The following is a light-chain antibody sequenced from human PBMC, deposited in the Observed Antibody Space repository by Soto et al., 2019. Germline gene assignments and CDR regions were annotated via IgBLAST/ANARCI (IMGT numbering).Light chain of an antibody. CDR3: LLYYGGAQVL. Sequence: QALVTQEPSLTVSPGGTVTLTYASSAGAVTSTYYTNWLQQKPGQAPRALIYSTSEKHSWTPARFSGSLLGGKAALTLSAAQPEDEADYYCLLYYGGAQVLFGGGTKLTVL. J-gene: IGLJ2*01. CDR2: STS. V-gene: IGLV7-43*01. CDR1: AGAVTSTYY.